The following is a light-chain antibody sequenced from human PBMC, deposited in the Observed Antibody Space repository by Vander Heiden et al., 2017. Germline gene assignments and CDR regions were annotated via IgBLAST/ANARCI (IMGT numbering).Light chain of an antibody. CDR2: GAS. CDR3: QQHKNWPTWT. V-gene: IGKV3-15*01. CDR1: QSVSSN. J-gene: IGKJ1*01. Sequence: EIVMTQSPATLSVSPGERATLSCRASQSVSSNLAWYQQKPRQAPRLLIYGASPRDTGIAARFSGSGCGKEFTLTISSRQSEDFAVYYCQQHKNWPTWTFGQGTKVEIK.